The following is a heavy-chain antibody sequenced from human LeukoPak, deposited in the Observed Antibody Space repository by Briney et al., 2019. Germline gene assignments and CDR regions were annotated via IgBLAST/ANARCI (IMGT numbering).Heavy chain of an antibody. V-gene: IGHV4-34*01. Sequence: SETLSLTCAVSGVSFTGYYWSWIRQSPGKGLEWIGEISHAGSTTYNPSLKSRVIISLDTSKNHVSLSLSSLTAADAAVYYCARDMTTTPGAYDYWGQGALVTVSS. D-gene: IGHD4-11*01. J-gene: IGHJ4*02. CDR3: ARDMTTTPGAYDY. CDR2: ISHAGST. CDR1: GVSFTGYY.